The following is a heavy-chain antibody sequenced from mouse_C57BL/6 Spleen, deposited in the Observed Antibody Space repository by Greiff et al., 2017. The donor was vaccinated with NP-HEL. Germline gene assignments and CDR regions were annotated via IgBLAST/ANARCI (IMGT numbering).Heavy chain of an antibody. Sequence: EVKLMESGPGLVKPSQSLSLTCSVTGYSITSGYYWNWIRQFPGNKLEWMGYISYDGSNNYNPSLKNRISITRDTSKNQFFLKLNSVTTEDTATYYCAREENYGNYYFDYWGQGTTLTVSS. CDR1: GYSITSGYY. CDR3: AREENYGNYYFDY. CDR2: ISYDGSN. J-gene: IGHJ2*01. V-gene: IGHV3-6*01. D-gene: IGHD2-1*01.